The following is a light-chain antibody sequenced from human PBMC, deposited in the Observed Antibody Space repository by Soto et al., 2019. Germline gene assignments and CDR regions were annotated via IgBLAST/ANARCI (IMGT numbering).Light chain of an antibody. J-gene: IGKJ1*01. CDR3: QHYNNWPPWT. CDR1: QSVSIN. CDR2: GAS. Sequence: EIVMTQSPATLSVSPGERATLSCRASQSVSINLAWYQQKPGQAPRLLIYGASTRATVIPARFSGSRSGTEFTLTISSLQSEDFAVYYCQHYNNWPPWTFGQGTKVEIK. V-gene: IGKV3-15*01.